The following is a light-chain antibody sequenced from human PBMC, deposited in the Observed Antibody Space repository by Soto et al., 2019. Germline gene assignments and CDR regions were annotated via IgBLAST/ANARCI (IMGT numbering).Light chain of an antibody. CDR1: QGINKL. CDR2: ATS. J-gene: IGKJ5*01. Sequence: DIQMTQSPSSLSASVGDRVTITCRASQGINKLLAWYQQKPGKAPRSLIKATSTVQSGVPSRFSGRWSETDFPLTISSLQPEDFATYYCQQYNSYPRTFGQGTRLEI. CDR3: QQYNSYPRT. V-gene: IGKV1D-16*01.